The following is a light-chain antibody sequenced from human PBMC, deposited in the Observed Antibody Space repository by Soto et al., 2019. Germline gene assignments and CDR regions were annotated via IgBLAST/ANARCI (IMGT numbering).Light chain of an antibody. V-gene: IGLV2-23*01. CDR3: CSYAGSNTVL. CDR1: SRDIGISNL. Sequence: QSVLTQPASVSGSPGQSITISCTGTSRDIGISNLVSWYQQHPGKAPKLMIYEGSKRPSGVSDRFSGSKSGNAASLTISGLQADDEADYHCCSYAGSNTVLFGGGTQLTVL. J-gene: IGLJ2*01. CDR2: EGS.